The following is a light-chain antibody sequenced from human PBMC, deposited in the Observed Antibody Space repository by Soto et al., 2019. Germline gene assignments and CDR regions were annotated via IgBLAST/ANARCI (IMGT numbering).Light chain of an antibody. CDR2: KAS. CDR1: QSISNW. J-gene: IGKJ2*01. V-gene: IGKV1-5*03. CDR3: QQYNDSFPYT. Sequence: DIQMTQSPSILSASVGDRVTITCRASQSISNWLAWYQQKPGTAPKPLIYKASTLESGVPSRFSGIRSGTEFTLTVSSLQPDDFATYYCQQYNDSFPYTFGQGTKVDIK.